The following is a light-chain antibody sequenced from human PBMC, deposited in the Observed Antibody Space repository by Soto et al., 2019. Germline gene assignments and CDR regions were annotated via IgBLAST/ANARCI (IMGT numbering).Light chain of an antibody. J-gene: IGLJ2*01. CDR1: SSTIGSNT. V-gene: IGLV1-44*01. CDR3: ATWDDSLNGRGV. CDR2: GNN. Sequence: QAVVTQPPSASGTPGQRVTISCSGSSSTIGSNTVNWYQQFPGTAPRLLIYGNNQRPSGVPDRFSGSKSGTSASLAISGLQSEDEADYYCATWDDSLNGRGVFGGGTKLTVL.